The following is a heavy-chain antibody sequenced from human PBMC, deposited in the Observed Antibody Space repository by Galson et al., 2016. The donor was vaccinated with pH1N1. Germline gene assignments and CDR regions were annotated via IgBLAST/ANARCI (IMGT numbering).Heavy chain of an antibody. Sequence: SETLSLTCTVSGGSINTFYWSWIRQSAGKGLEWIGRIYSSGSTNHNPSLESRVTMSIDTSKNQFSLKLSSVTAADTAVYYCARDLPLVRVPYFWYFDLWGHGTLVTVSS. D-gene: IGHD6-6*01. J-gene: IGHJ2*01. CDR1: GGSINTFY. CDR2: IYSSGST. CDR3: ARDLPLVRVPYFWYFDL. V-gene: IGHV4-4*07.